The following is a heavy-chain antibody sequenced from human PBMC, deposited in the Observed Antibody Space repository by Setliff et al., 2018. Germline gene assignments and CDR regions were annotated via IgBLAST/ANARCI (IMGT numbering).Heavy chain of an antibody. CDR2: TIPLFGTT. CDR3: AREGVDTRSSTDYRYYMDV. Sequence: SVKVSCKASGGTLSNYGVSWVRQAPGQGLEWMGGTIPLFGTTDYAQKFHGRVTIITDESTSTAYMELSSLTSDNTAVYYCAREGVDTRSSTDYRYYMDVWGQGTTVTVS. V-gene: IGHV1-69*05. J-gene: IGHJ6*03. CDR1: GGTLSNYG. D-gene: IGHD5-18*01.